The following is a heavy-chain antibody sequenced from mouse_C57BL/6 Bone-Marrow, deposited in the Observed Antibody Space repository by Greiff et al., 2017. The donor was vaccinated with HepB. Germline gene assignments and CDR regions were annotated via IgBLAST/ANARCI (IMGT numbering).Heavy chain of an antibody. J-gene: IGHJ1*03. CDR1: GYAFSSYW. D-gene: IGHD1-1*01. Sequence: QVQLQQSGAELVKPGASVKISCKASGYAFSSYWMNWVKQRPGKGLEWIGQIYPGDGDTNYNGKFKGKATLTADKSSSTAYMQLSSLTSEDSAVYFCASPLSHYYGSSNWYFDVWGTGTTVTVSS. CDR3: ASPLSHYYGSSNWYFDV. CDR2: IYPGDGDT. V-gene: IGHV1-80*01.